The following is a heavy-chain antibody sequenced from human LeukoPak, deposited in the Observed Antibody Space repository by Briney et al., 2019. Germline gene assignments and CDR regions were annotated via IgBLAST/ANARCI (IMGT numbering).Heavy chain of an antibody. CDR2: IIGSGAST. CDR1: GFTFSSYA. J-gene: IGHJ4*02. V-gene: IGHV3-23*01. Sequence: GGSLRLSCAASGFTFSSYAMSWVRQAPGKGLEWVSAIIGSGASTYYADSVKGRFTISRDNSKNTLYLQMNSLRAEDTAVYYCAKPSNYYDSSGYYQYYFDYWGQGTLVTVSS. CDR3: AKPSNYYDSSGYYQYYFDY. D-gene: IGHD3-22*01.